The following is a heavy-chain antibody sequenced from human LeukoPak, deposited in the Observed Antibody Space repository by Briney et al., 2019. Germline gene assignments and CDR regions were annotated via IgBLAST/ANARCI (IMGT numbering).Heavy chain of an antibody. J-gene: IGHJ4*02. CDR1: GFTFSSYA. Sequence: TGGSLRLSCAASGFTFSSYAMSWVRQAPGKGLEWVSAISGSGGSTYYADSVKGRFTISRDNFKNKLYLQMNSLRAEDTAVYYCAKDAGIVVVPAAYFDYWGQGTLVTVSS. CDR2: ISGSGGST. CDR3: AKDAGIVVVPAAYFDY. V-gene: IGHV3-23*01. D-gene: IGHD2-2*01.